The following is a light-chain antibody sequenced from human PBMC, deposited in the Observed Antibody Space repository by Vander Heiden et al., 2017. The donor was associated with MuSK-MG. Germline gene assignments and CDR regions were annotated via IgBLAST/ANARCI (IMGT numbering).Light chain of an antibody. Sequence: QAVLTQPPSVSGAPGQRVNISCTGSSPNIGAGYDVHWCHHLPGAAPHLLIYGNINRRSCVPDRFSCSTSGTSAALTITRLQAEDEAAYYCHSYDHRLSDSYVFGTGTKVTVL. CDR3: HSYDHRLSDSYV. J-gene: IGLJ1*01. V-gene: IGLV1-40*01. CDR2: GNI. CDR1: SPNIGAGYD.